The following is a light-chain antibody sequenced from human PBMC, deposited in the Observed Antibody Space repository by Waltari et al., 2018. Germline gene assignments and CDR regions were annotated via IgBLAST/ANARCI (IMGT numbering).Light chain of an antibody. V-gene: IGLV1-40*01. Sequence: QSVLTQPPSVSGAPGQRVSISCTGSTSTIGAGYDVTWYQQGPGKAPKLIIYGTNTRPLGVPDRFFGSQYGTSASLAIIGLQAEDEGDYYCQSYDTTLSVVFGGGTKLTVL. CDR3: QSYDTTLSVV. CDR1: TSTIGAGYD. CDR2: GTN. J-gene: IGLJ2*01.